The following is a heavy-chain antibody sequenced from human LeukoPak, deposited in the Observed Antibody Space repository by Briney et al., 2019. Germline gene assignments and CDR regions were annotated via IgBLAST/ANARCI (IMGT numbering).Heavy chain of an antibody. CDR2: ISGSAGNI. CDR1: GFTFSSYA. D-gene: IGHD6-13*01. J-gene: IGHJ4*02. Sequence: GGSLRLSCAASGFTFSSYAMSWVRQAPGKGLEWVSAISGSAGNIYYADSVKGRFTISRDNSKNTLYLQMNSLRAEDTAVYYCAKESKTRIAALDFWGQGTLVTVSS. V-gene: IGHV3-23*01. CDR3: AKESKTRIAALDF.